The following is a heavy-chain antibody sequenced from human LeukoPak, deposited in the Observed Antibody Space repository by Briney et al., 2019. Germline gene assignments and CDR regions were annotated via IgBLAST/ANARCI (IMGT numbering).Heavy chain of an antibody. V-gene: IGHV3-21*01. CDR1: GFTFSSYS. Sequence: PGGSLRLSCAASGFTFSSYSMNWVRQAPGKGLEWVSSISGSSTYIYYADSVKGRFTISRDNAKNSLYLQMNSLRAEDTAVYYCARDAYYEPFFDYWGQGTLVTVSS. J-gene: IGHJ4*02. CDR2: ISGSSTYI. D-gene: IGHD3-3*01. CDR3: ARDAYYEPFFDY.